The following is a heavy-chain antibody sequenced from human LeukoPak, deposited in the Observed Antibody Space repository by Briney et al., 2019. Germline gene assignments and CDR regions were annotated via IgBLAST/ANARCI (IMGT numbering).Heavy chain of an antibody. J-gene: IGHJ6*02. CDR2: ISSSSSYI. CDR1: GFAFNSHS. CDR3: TRDLMDYDVSTGLHHYYMDV. V-gene: IGHV3-21*01. Sequence: GGSLRLSCEASGFAFNSHSMYWVRQAPGKGLEWVSSISSSSSYIYYADSVKGRFTISRDNAKNSLYLQMNSLRVEDTAVYYCTRDLMDYDVSTGLHHYYMDVWGQGTTVTVSS. D-gene: IGHD3-9*01.